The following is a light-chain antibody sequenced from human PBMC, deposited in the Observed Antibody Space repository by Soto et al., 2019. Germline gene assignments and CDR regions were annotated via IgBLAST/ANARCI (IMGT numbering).Light chain of an antibody. V-gene: IGKV3D-20*02. CDR1: QRVRSNS. CDR2: GAA. CDR3: QQRCNWPIT. J-gene: IGKJ5*01. Sequence: TLSLSPGAKANHSCRARQRVRSNSLAWYQQKPGQAPRLLIYGAASVATGIPARFSGSGSGTDFTLTISSLEPEDFAVYYCQQRCNWPITFGQGTRLDI.